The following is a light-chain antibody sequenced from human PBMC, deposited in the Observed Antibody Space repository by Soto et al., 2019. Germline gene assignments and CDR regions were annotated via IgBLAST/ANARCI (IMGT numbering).Light chain of an antibody. CDR2: GAS. Sequence: EMVLTQSPGTLSLSPGERAALSCLTRQSVSNNYLAWYQQKPGQAPRLLIYGASSRATGIPDRFSGSGSGTDFTLSISRLEPEDFAVYYCQQYSSLWTFGQGTKVDIK. J-gene: IGKJ1*01. CDR3: QQYSSLWT. V-gene: IGKV3-20*01. CDR1: QSVSNNY.